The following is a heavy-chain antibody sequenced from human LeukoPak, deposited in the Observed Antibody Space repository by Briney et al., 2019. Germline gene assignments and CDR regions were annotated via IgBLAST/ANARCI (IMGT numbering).Heavy chain of an antibody. CDR1: GGTFSSYA. CDR2: IIPIFGTA. J-gene: IGHJ4*02. D-gene: IGHD6-13*01. V-gene: IGHV1-69*05. Sequence: SVKVSCKASGGTFSSYAISWVRQAPGQGLEWMGGIIPIFGTANYAQKFQGRVTITTDESTSTAYMELSSLRSEDTAVYYCARGGAAAGIAYDYWGQGTLVTVSS. CDR3: ARGGAAAGIAYDY.